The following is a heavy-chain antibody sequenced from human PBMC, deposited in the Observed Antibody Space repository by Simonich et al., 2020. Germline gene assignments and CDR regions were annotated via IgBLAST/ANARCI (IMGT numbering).Heavy chain of an antibody. CDR1: GGSISSYY. CDR2: IYYSGST. Sequence: QVQLQESAPGLVKPSETLSLTCTVSGGSISSYYWRWIRQPPGKGLEWIGYIYYSGSTNYNPSLKSRVTISVDTSKNQFSLKLSSVTAADTAVYYCARHDRWLQFYFDYWGQGTLVTVSS. D-gene: IGHD5-12*01. J-gene: IGHJ4*02. CDR3: ARHDRWLQFYFDY. V-gene: IGHV4-59*08.